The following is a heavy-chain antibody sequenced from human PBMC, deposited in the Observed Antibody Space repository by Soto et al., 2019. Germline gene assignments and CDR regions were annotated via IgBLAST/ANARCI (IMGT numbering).Heavy chain of an antibody. V-gene: IGHV1-58*02. D-gene: IGHD2-15*01. Sequence: GPSVKVSCKASGSGFISSGIQWVRQAHGQRLEWIGWIVVASGQTNYAQNLRGRVAITRDTSTATAYIELTGLTSEDTAVYFCSADRPDIGVGWWVWGQGTTVTVSS. CDR1: GSGFISSG. CDR3: SADRPDIGVGWWV. CDR2: IVVASGQT. J-gene: IGHJ6*02.